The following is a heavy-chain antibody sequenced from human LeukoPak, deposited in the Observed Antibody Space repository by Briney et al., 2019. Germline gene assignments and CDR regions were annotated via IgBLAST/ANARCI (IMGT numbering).Heavy chain of an antibody. CDR3: AKSMATYYYGSGSYWNNWFDP. D-gene: IGHD3-10*01. CDR2: ISWNSGSI. J-gene: IGHJ5*02. CDR1: GFTFDDYA. Sequence: PGGSLRLSCEASGFTFDDYALHWVRHAPGKGLEWVSGISWNSGSIGYADSVKGRFTISRDNAKNSLYLQMNSLRAEDTALYYCAKSMATYYYGSGSYWNNWFDPWGQGTLVTVSS. V-gene: IGHV3-9*01.